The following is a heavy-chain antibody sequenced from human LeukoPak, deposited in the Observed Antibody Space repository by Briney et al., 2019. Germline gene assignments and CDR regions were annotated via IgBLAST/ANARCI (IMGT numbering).Heavy chain of an antibody. V-gene: IGHV4-39*07. CDR2: IYYSGST. J-gene: IGHJ6*03. CDR1: GGSISSSSYY. CDR3: ASSPEGVIDYYYYMDV. Sequence: SETLSLTCTVSGGSISSSSYYWGWIRQPPGKGLEWIGSIYYSGSTYYNPSLKSRVTISVDTSKNQFSLKLSSVTAADTAVYYCASSPEGVIDYYYYMDVWGKGTTVTISS. D-gene: IGHD3-10*01.